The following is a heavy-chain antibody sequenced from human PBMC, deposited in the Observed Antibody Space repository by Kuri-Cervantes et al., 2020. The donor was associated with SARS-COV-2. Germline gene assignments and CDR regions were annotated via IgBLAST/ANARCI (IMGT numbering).Heavy chain of an antibody. V-gene: IGHV3-74*01. CDR2: IKSDGSIT. Sequence: GESLKISCAASGFTFSSYSMHWVRQAPGKGLVWVSRIKSDGSITNYADSVKGRFTISRDNSKNTLYLQMNSLRAEDTAVYYCAREGEMGATHDYWGQGTLVTVSS. CDR3: AREGEMGATHDY. CDR1: GFTFSSYS. J-gene: IGHJ4*02. D-gene: IGHD1-26*01.